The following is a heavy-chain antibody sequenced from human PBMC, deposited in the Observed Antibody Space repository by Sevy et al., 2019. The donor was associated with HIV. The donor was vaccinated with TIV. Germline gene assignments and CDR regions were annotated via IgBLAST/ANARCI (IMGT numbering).Heavy chain of an antibody. J-gene: IGHJ6*02. CDR3: TRVEGAADWGMDV. D-gene: IGHD1-26*01. CDR2: IRRKAYGGTT. Sequence: GGSLRLSCRASGFTFDDYTMSWVRQAPGKGLEWVAFIRRKAYGGTTEYAGSVKGRFTISRDESKSSAYLQMNSLKTEDTAVYYCTRVEGAADWGMDVWGQGTTVTVSS. CDR1: GFTFDDYT. V-gene: IGHV3-49*04.